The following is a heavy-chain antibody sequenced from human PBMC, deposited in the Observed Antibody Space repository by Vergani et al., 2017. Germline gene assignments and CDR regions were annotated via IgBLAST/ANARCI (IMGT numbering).Heavy chain of an antibody. CDR1: GGSFSGYY. V-gene: IGHV4-34*01. CDR2: INHSGST. Sequence: QVQLQESGPGLVKPSETLSLTCAVYGGSFSGYYWSWIRQPPGKGLEWIGEINHSGSTNYNPSLKSRVTISVDTSKNQFSLKLSSVTAADTAVYYCARGKSYYYDSSGYFVSSGFDPWGQGTLVTVSS. J-gene: IGHJ5*02. D-gene: IGHD3-22*01. CDR3: ARGKSYYYDSSGYFVSSGFDP.